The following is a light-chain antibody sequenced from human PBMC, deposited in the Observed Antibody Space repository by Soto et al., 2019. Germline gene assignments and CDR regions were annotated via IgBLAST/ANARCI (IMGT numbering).Light chain of an antibody. CDR2: DAS. V-gene: IGKV1-33*01. CDR3: QQYDNLPLT. Sequence: DIQMTQSPSSLSASVGDRVTITFHASQDISNYLNWYQQKPGKAPKPLIYDASNLETGVPSRFSGSGSGTDFTFTISSLQPEDIATYYCQQYDNLPLTFGGGTKVDIK. CDR1: QDISNY. J-gene: IGKJ4*01.